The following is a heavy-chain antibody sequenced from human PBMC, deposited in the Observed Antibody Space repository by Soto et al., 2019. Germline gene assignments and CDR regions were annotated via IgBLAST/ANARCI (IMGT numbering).Heavy chain of an antibody. D-gene: IGHD3-10*01. CDR1: GFTFDDYG. V-gene: IGHV3-20*04. Sequence: EVQLVESGGGVVRPGGSLRLSCAASGFTFDDYGMSWVRQTPGKGLEWVSGINWNGGSTGYADSVKGRFTISRDNAKNSLYLQMNSRSAEDTALYYCARDLSVYYGSGGGTYGMGVWGQGTTVTVSS. CDR3: ARDLSVYYGSGGGTYGMGV. J-gene: IGHJ6*02. CDR2: INWNGGST.